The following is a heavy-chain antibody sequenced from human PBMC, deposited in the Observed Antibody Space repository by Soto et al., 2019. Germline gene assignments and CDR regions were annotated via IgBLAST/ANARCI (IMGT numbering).Heavy chain of an antibody. CDR2: SYYSGST. CDR3: ARCPKVAGHVDY. V-gene: IGHV4-31*03. J-gene: IGHJ4*02. Sequence: QVQLQESGPGLVKPSQTLSLTCTVSGGAISSGGYYWSWIRQHPGKGLEWIGYSYYSGSTYYNPSLKSRVTISADTSKNQFSLKLSPVTAADTAVYYCARCPKVAGHVDYWGQGTLVTVSS. CDR1: GGAISSGGYY.